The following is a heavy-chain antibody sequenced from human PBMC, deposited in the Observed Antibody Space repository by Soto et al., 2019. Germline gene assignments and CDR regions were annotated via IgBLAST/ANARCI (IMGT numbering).Heavy chain of an antibody. D-gene: IGHD2-2*01. CDR1: GGTFSSYT. Sequence: QVQLVQSGAEVKKPGSSVKVSCKASGGTFSSYTISWVRQAPGQGLEWMGRIIPILGIANYAQKFQGRVTITADKSTSTAYMELSSMRSEDTAVYYCARRGGDCSSTSCSSVEAFDIWGQGTMVPVSS. J-gene: IGHJ3*02. CDR2: IIPILGIA. V-gene: IGHV1-69*02. CDR3: ARRGGDCSSTSCSSVEAFDI.